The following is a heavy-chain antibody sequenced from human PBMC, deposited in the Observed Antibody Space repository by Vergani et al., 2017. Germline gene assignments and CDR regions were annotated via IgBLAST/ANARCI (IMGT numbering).Heavy chain of an antibody. CDR3: ARDKAPYCSRGLDY. Sequence: EVQLVESGGGLIQPGGSLRLSCAASGFTVSSNYMSWVRQAPGKGLEWVSVIYSGGSTYYADSVKGRITISRDNSKNTLNLQMKSLRAEDTAVYYCARDKAPYCSRGLDYWGQGTLVTVSS. CDR1: GFTVSSNY. V-gene: IGHV3-53*01. J-gene: IGHJ4*02. CDR2: IYSGGST. D-gene: IGHD2-2*01.